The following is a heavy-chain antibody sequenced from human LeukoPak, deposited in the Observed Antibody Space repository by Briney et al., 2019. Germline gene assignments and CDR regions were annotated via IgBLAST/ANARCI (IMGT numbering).Heavy chain of an antibody. CDR1: GYTFTSYD. V-gene: IGHV1-8*03. Sequence: ASVKVSCKASGYTFTSYDINWVRQATGQGLEWMGWMNPNSGNTGYAQKFQGRVTITRNTSISTAYMELSSLRSEDTAVYYCARGHRSSSWYGYYYYYMDVWGKGTTVTVSS. J-gene: IGHJ6*03. CDR2: MNPNSGNT. D-gene: IGHD6-13*01. CDR3: ARGHRSSSWYGYYYYYMDV.